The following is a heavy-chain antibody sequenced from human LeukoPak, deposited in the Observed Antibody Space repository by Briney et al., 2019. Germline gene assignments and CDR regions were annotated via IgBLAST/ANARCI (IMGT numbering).Heavy chain of an antibody. CDR1: GGTFSSYA. J-gene: IGHJ5*02. CDR3: ARTRGSSTNAKWFDP. D-gene: IGHD2-2*01. Sequence: ASEKVSCKASGGTFSSYAISWVRQAPGQGLEWMGGIIPIFGTANYAQKFQGRVTITTDESTSTAYMELSSLRSEDTAVYYCARTRGSSTNAKWFDPWGQGTLVTVSS. V-gene: IGHV1-69*05. CDR2: IIPIFGTA.